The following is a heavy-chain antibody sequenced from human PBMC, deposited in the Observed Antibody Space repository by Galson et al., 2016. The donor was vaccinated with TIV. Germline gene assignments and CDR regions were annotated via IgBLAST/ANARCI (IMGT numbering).Heavy chain of an antibody. CDR1: NGSISSGEYY. Sequence: TLSLTCTVSNGSISSGEYYWSWIRQSPGKGLEWIGYIHYSEMSYYNPSLKSRMTISIDTSQNQFSLRLSSVTAAGTAVYYCARWPSRDYYYETSGYYVFDYWGQGIPVTVSS. J-gene: IGHJ4*02. D-gene: IGHD3-22*01. V-gene: IGHV4-30-4*01. CDR2: IHYSEMS. CDR3: ARWPSRDYYYETSGYYVFDY.